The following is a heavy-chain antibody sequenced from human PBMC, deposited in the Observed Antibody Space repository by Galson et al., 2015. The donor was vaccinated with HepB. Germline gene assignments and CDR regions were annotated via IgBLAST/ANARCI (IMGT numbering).Heavy chain of an antibody. Sequence: SVKVSCKASGYTFTAYGINWVRQAPGQGLEWMGWISAHNGNTKYAQKIQGRGTMTTDTSSSTAYMELRSLRSDDTAVYYCVRGIAVASSYYFDYWGQGTRVTVSS. D-gene: IGHD6-19*01. CDR2: ISAHNGNT. V-gene: IGHV1-18*04. CDR1: GYTFTAYG. CDR3: VRGIAVASSYYFDY. J-gene: IGHJ4*02.